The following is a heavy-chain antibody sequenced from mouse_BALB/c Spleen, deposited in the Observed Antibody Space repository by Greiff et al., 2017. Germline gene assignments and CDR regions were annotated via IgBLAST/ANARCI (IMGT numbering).Heavy chain of an antibody. Sequence: EVMLVESGGGLVQPGGSLRLSCATSGFTFTDYYMSWVRQPPGKALEWLGFIRNKANGYTTEYSASVKGRFTISRDNSQSILYLQMNTLRAEDSATYYCARDMAATKWGQGTTLTVSS. CDR2: IRNKANGYTT. CDR3: ARDMAATK. J-gene: IGHJ2*01. D-gene: IGHD1-2*01. V-gene: IGHV7-3*02. CDR1: GFTFTDYY.